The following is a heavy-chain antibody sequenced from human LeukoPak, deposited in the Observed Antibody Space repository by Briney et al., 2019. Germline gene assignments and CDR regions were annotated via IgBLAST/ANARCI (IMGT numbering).Heavy chain of an antibody. V-gene: IGHV1-18*01. Sequence: ASVKVSCKASGYTFTIYGISWVRQAPGQGLEWMGWISAYNGNTNYAQKLQGRVTMTTDTSTSTAYMELRSLRSDDTAVYYCARASLGYCSSTSCYSEAPYYMDVWGKGTTVTVSS. D-gene: IGHD2-2*02. CDR2: ISAYNGNT. CDR3: ARASLGYCSSTSCYSEAPYYMDV. CDR1: GYTFTIYG. J-gene: IGHJ6*03.